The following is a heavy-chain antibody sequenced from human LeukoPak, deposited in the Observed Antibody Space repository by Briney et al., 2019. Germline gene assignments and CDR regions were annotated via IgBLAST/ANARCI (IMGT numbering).Heavy chain of an antibody. V-gene: IGHV4-4*07. Sequence: PSETLSLTCTVSGGSISSYYWSWIRQPAGKGLEWIGRIYTSGSTNYNPSLKSRVTMSVDTSKNQFSLKLSSVTAADTAVYYCARLGNMVVGDYYYMDVWGKGTTVTVSS. CDR3: ARLGNMVVGDYYYMDV. CDR2: IYTSGST. D-gene: IGHD2-2*01. CDR1: GGSISSYY. J-gene: IGHJ6*03.